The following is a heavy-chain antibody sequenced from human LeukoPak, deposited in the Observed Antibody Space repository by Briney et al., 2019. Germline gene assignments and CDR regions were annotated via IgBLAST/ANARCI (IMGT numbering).Heavy chain of an antibody. CDR1: GFTFSSYE. CDR3: AREGRHLLSRNWLDP. D-gene: IGHD2-15*01. J-gene: IGHJ5*02. V-gene: IGHV3-48*03. CDR2: ISSSSNTI. Sequence: GGSLRLSCAAFGFTFSSYEMEWVRQAPGKGLEWVSYISSSSNTIYYADSVKGRFTISRDNAKNSLYLQMNSLRAEDTAVYYCAREGRHLLSRNWLDPWGQGTLVTVSS.